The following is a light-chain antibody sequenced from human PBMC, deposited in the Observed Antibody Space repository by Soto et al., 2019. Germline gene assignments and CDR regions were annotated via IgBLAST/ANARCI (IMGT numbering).Light chain of an antibody. Sequence: IKITQSPSTLSASVGDGVTITCRASETITTSLAWYQQQPGTAPKVLIYDASSLESGVPSRFSGSGSGTEFTLTISSLQPDDFATYYCQHYNSYSEAFGQGTKVDI. CDR1: ETITTS. CDR3: QHYNSYSEA. V-gene: IGKV1-5*01. J-gene: IGKJ1*01. CDR2: DAS.